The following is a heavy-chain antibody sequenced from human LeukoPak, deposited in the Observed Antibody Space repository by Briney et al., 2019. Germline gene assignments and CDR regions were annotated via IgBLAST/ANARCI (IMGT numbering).Heavy chain of an antibody. Sequence: ASVKVSCKASGGTFSSYAISWVRQAPGQGLEWMGGIIPIFGTANYAQKFQGRVTITADESTSTAYMELSSLRSEDTAVYYCASGPIGYCSGGSCYIFGYYYYYMDVWGKGTTVTISS. CDR3: ASGPIGYCSGGSCYIFGYYYYYMDV. CDR1: GGTFSSYA. V-gene: IGHV1-69*13. CDR2: IIPIFGTA. J-gene: IGHJ6*03. D-gene: IGHD2-15*01.